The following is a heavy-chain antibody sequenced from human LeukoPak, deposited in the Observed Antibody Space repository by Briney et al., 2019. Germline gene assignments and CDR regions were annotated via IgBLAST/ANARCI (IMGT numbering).Heavy chain of an antibody. CDR2: ISSSGSTI. J-gene: IGHJ4*02. D-gene: IGHD3-10*01. V-gene: IGHV3-48*03. CDR1: GFTFNSYE. Sequence: GGSLRLSCAASGFTFNSYEMDWVRQAPGKGLEWVSYISSSGSTIYYADSVKGRFTISRDNAKNSLYLQMNSLRAEDTAVHYCARDFGQYKLNGGYYFDYWGQGTLVTVS. CDR3: ARDFGQYKLNGGYYFDY.